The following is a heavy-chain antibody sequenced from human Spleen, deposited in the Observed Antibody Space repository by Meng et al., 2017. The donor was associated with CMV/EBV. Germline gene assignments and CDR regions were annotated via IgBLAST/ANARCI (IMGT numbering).Heavy chain of an antibody. Sequence: KASGYNCDIYDIAWVRQAPGQGLEWVGWVSGENGDTNYGQKFQDRVTVTADTFTKTAYMEMRSLRSDDSAMYYCARAGAAVTTNFDFWGQGTLVTVSS. CDR3: ARAGAAVTTNFDF. D-gene: IGHD4-17*01. CDR1: GYNCDIYD. CDR2: VSGENGDT. V-gene: IGHV1-18*01. J-gene: IGHJ4*02.